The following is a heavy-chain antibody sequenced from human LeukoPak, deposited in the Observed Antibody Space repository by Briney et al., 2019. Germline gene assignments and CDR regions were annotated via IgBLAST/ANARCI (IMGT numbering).Heavy chain of an antibody. CDR3: ARHRSGFSSGCDY. J-gene: IGHJ4*02. V-gene: IGHV4-39*01. D-gene: IGHD6-19*01. Sequence: SETLSLTCTVSGGSIRSPTYYWGWIRQPPGKGLEWIGSMHDSGSTASNPSLKSRVTISVDTSKNQVSLKLSSVTPADTAVYYCARHRSGFSSGCDYWGQGTLVSVSS. CDR2: MHDSGST. CDR1: GGSIRSPTYY.